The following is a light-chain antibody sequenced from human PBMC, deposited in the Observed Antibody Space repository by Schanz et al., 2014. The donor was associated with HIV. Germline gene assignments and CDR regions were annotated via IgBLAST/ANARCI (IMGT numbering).Light chain of an antibody. CDR3: SSYTTSSTLV. J-gene: IGLJ2*01. V-gene: IGLV2-14*02. Sequence: QSALTQPASVSGSPGQSITISCTGTSSDIGAYNLISWYQQHPGKAPKFIIYEGTKRPSGISNRFSGSKSGYTASLTISGLQADDEADYYCSSYTTSSTLVFGGGTKLTVL. CDR1: SSDIGAYNL. CDR2: EGT.